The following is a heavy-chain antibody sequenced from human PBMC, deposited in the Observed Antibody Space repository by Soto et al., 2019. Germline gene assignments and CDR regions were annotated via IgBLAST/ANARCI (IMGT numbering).Heavy chain of an antibody. CDR1: GDSVSSNSAA. D-gene: IGHD3-22*01. J-gene: IGHJ3*02. V-gene: IGHV6-1*01. CDR2: TYYRSKWYN. CDR3: AREPLLEDYYDSSRPADAFYI. Sequence: PSQTLSLTCAISGDSVSSNSAAWNWIRQSPSRGLEWLGRTYYRSKWYNDYAVSVKSRITINPDTSKNQFSLQLNSVTPEDTAVYYCAREPLLEDYYDSSRPADAFYIWGKGTMVTVSS.